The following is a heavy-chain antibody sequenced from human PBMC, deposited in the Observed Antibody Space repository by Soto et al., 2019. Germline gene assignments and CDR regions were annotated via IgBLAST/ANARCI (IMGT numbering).Heavy chain of an antibody. Sequence: PGGSLRLSCTACGFAFSKFCMSWVRQAPWKGLEWVSTISDNGGTTYYSDSVKGRFTISRDDSQNTLYLQMNSLRAEDTALYYCAKRRTQWMVNKCFDSFGQRNIVAVCS. CDR3: AKRRTQWMVNKCFDS. CDR2: ISDNGGTT. V-gene: IGHV3-23*01. J-gene: IGHJ5*01. CDR1: GFAFSKFC. D-gene: IGHD6-19*01.